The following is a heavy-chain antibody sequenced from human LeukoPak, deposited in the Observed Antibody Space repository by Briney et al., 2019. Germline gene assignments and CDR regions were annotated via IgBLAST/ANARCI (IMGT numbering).Heavy chain of an antibody. CDR1: GYTFTSHW. D-gene: IGHD3-10*01. CDR3: ARQRFTMRAYAGNWFDP. J-gene: IGHJ5*02. CDR2: IYPGDSDT. Sequence: GESLKISCTASGYTFTSHWIAWVRQMPGKGLELMGVIYPGDSDTRYSPSFQGQVTISVDKSISTAYLQWSSLKASDTAMYYCARQRFTMRAYAGNWFDPWGQGTLVTVSS. V-gene: IGHV5-51*01.